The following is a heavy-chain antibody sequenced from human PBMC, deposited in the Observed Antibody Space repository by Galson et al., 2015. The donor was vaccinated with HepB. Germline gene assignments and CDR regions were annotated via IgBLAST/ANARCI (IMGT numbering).Heavy chain of an antibody. V-gene: IGHV7-4-1*02. Sequence: SVKVSCKASGYTFTDYVVSWVRQAPGQGLEWMGWMNTNTGKPTYAPGFAGRFVFSLDTSVTTAYLQISSLETDDTAVYYCARSPLRFLDWLPYYDYYYMDVWGEGTTVTVSS. CDR1: GYTFTDYV. J-gene: IGHJ6*03. CDR3: ARSPLRFLDWLPYYDYYYMDV. CDR2: MNTNTGKP. D-gene: IGHD3-3*01.